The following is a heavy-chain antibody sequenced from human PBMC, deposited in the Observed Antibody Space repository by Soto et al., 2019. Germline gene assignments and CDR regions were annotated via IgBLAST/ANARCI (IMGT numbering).Heavy chain of an antibody. D-gene: IGHD5-12*01. CDR2: INAGNGNT. Sequence: QVQLVQSGAEVKKPGASVKVSCKASGYTFTSYAMHWVRQAPGQRLEWMGWINAGNGNTKYSQKFQGRVTITRDTSASTAYVELSSLRSEDTAVYYCARENIVATGGDYWGQGTLVTVSS. CDR1: GYTFTSYA. J-gene: IGHJ4*02. V-gene: IGHV1-3*01. CDR3: ARENIVATGGDY.